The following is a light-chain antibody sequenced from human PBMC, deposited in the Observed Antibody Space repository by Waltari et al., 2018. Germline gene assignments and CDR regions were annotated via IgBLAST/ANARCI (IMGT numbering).Light chain of an antibody. V-gene: IGLV2-14*01. CDR1: SNDVGGYNS. Sequence: QSALTQPASVSGSPGQSVTIFCAGTSNDVGGYNSVSWYQEHPGQAPSVIIYDVSDRPSGVSDRFSCSKSGNTASLTISGLQAEDEADYYCSSQSSNDVVLFGGGTKLTVL. J-gene: IGLJ2*01. CDR3: SSQSSNDVVL. CDR2: DVS.